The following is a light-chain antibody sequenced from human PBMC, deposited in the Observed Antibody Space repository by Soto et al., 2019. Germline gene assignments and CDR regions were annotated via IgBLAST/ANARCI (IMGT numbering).Light chain of an antibody. J-gene: IGLJ2*01. CDR1: SGNIARNY. V-gene: IGLV6-57*03. CDR3: QSYDSSNQGV. Sequence: FMLTQPQSVSESPGKTVTISCTRSSGNIARNYVQWYQQRPGSAPSAVIHEDDQRPSGVPDRFSGSVDRSSNSASLTISGLKTEDEADYYCQSYDSSNQGVFGGGTTLTVL. CDR2: EDD.